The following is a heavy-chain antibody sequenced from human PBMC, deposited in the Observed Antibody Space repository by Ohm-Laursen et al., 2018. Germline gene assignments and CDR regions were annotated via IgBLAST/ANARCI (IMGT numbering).Heavy chain of an antibody. Sequence: SLRLSCAASGFIFSSYWMHWVRQAPGKGLVWVSRINSDGRSTTYADSVTGRFTISRDNAKNSLYLQMNSLRAEDTAVYYCARGYYYNPSDCFDPWGQGTLVTVSS. CDR1: GFIFSSYW. CDR2: INSDGRST. D-gene: IGHD3-10*01. V-gene: IGHV3-74*01. J-gene: IGHJ5*02. CDR3: ARGYYYNPSDCFDP.